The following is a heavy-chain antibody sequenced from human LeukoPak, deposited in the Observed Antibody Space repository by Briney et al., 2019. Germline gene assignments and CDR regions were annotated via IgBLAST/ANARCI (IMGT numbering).Heavy chain of an antibody. Sequence: GASVKVSCKASGYTFTGYYMHWVRQAPGQGLEWMGWINPNSGGTNYAQKFQGRVTMTRDTSISTAYMELSRLRSDDTAVYYCARAIAVNYYSYGMDVWGQGPRVTVSS. J-gene: IGHJ6*02. CDR3: ARAIAVNYYSYGMDV. D-gene: IGHD6-19*01. CDR2: INPNSGGT. CDR1: GYTFTGYY. V-gene: IGHV1-2*02.